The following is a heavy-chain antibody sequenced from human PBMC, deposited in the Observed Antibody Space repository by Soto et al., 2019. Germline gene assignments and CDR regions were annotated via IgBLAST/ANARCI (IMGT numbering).Heavy chain of an antibody. CDR3: ARGLRLWFGELFRGDNWFDP. CDR1: GGSFSGYY. V-gene: IGHV4-34*01. D-gene: IGHD3-10*01. J-gene: IGHJ5*02. Sequence: SETLSLTCAVYGGSFSGYYWSWIRQPPGKGLEWIGEINHSGSTNYNPSLKSRVTIAVDTSKNQFSLKLSSVTAADTAVYYCARGLRLWFGELFRGDNWFDPWGQGTLVTVSS. CDR2: INHSGST.